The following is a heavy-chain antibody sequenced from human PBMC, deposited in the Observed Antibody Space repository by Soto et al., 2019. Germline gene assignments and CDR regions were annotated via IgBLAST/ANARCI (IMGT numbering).Heavy chain of an antibody. Sequence: PGGSLRLSCAASGFTFSSYSMNWVRQAPGKGLEWVSYISSSSSTIYYADSVKGRFTISRDNAKNSLYLQMNSLRAEDTAVYYCARDRPRAHIVVVVATLFDYWGQGTRVTVAS. CDR3: ARDRPRAHIVVVVATLFDY. CDR1: GFTFSSYS. D-gene: IGHD2-15*01. V-gene: IGHV3-48*01. J-gene: IGHJ4*02. CDR2: ISSSSSTI.